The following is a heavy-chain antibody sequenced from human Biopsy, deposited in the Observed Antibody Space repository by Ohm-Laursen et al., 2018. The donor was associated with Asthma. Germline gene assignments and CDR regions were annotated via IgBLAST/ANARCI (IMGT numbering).Heavy chain of an antibody. CDR1: GFSFGDYF. J-gene: IGHJ5*02. CDR2: ISASGVRT. D-gene: IGHD3-22*01. Sequence: SLRLSCAASGFSFGDYFMTWVRQAPGKGLEWVSSISASGVRTFYADSVKGRFTVSRDSSRNTLYLQLGTLRVEDTAVYFCAKITTDRQKANNWFDPWGQGTLVTVSS. V-gene: IGHV3-23*01. CDR3: AKITTDRQKANNWFDP.